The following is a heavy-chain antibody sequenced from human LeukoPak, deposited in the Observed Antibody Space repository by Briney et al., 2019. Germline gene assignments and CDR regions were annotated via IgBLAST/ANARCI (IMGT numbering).Heavy chain of an antibody. Sequence: SETLSLTCAVYGGSFSGYYWSWIRQPPGKGLEWIGEINHSGSTNYNPSLKSRVTISVDTSKNQFSLKLSSVTAADTAVYYCARRPDYLGRRYYYYYYMDVWGKGTTVTISS. CDR1: GGSFSGYY. CDR2: INHSGST. CDR3: ARRPDYLGRRYYYYYYMDV. J-gene: IGHJ6*03. V-gene: IGHV4-34*01. D-gene: IGHD7-27*01.